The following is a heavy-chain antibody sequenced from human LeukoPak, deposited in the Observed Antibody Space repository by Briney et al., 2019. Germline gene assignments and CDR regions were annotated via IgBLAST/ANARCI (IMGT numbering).Heavy chain of an antibody. V-gene: IGHV3-48*03. D-gene: IGHD3-16*02. CDR1: GFTFSSYE. CDR3: AGALYDYVWGSYRPTNFDY. J-gene: IGHJ4*02. Sequence: PGGSLRLSCAASGFTFSSYEMNWVRQAPGKGLEWVSYISSSGSTIYYADSVKGRFTISRDNAENSLYLQMNSLRAEDTAVYYCAGALYDYVWGSYRPTNFDYWGQGTLVTVSS. CDR2: ISSSGSTI.